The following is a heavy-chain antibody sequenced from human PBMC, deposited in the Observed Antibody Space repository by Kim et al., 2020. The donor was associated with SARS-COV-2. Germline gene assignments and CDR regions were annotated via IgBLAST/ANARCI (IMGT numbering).Heavy chain of an antibody. CDR3: ARVQSRNLFDY. D-gene: IGHD1-1*01. CDR1: GFTFSSYS. Sequence: GGSLRLSCAASGFTFSSYSMNWVRQAPGKGLEWVSSISSSSSYIYYADSVKGRFTISRDNAKNSLYLQMNSLRAEDTAVYYCARVQSRNLFDYWGQGTLVTVSS. CDR2: ISSSSSYI. J-gene: IGHJ4*02. V-gene: IGHV3-21*01.